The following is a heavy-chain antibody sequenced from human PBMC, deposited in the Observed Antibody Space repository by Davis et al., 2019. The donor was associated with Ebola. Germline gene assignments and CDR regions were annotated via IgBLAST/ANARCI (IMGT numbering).Heavy chain of an antibody. J-gene: IGHJ5*02. V-gene: IGHV4-59*01. CDR2: IYYSGST. Sequence: PSETLSLTCSVSGGSISSYYWSWIRQPPGKGLEWIGYIYYSGSTNYNPSLKSRVTISVDTSKNQFSLKLSSVTAADTAVYYCARDRMAEHYDFWSGYAYGWFDPWGQGTLVTVSS. CDR3: ARDRMAEHYDFWSGYAYGWFDP. D-gene: IGHD3-3*01. CDR1: GGSISSYY.